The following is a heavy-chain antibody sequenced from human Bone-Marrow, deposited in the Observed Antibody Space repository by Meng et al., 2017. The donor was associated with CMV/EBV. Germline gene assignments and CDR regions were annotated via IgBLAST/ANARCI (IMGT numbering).Heavy chain of an antibody. CDR2: ISYDGSNK. Sequence: GESLKISCAASGFTFSSYAMHWVRQAPGKGLEWVAVISYDGSNKYYADSVKGRFTISRDNSKNTLYLQMNSLRAEDTAVYYCARGGAHYDFWSGYYKVGYFDYWGQGTLVTVSS. J-gene: IGHJ4*02. D-gene: IGHD3-3*01. CDR1: GFTFSSYA. V-gene: IGHV3-30*04. CDR3: ARGGAHYDFWSGYYKVGYFDY.